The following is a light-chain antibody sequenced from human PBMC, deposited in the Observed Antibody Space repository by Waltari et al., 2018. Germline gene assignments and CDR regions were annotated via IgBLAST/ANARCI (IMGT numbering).Light chain of an antibody. J-gene: IGLJ3*02. V-gene: IGLV2-11*01. CDR1: TNDVGSYNY. Sequence: SALTQPRSVSGSPGPSVTISCTGTTNDVGSYNYVSWYQQHPGKAPKLIILDVTKRPSGVPDRLSGSKSGNTASLTISGLRAEDEAEYYCCSYAGSYTWVFGGGTKLTVV. CDR2: DVT. CDR3: CSYAGSYTWV.